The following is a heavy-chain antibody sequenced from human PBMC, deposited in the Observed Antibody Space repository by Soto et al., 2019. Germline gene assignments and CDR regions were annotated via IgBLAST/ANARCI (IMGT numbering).Heavy chain of an antibody. Sequence: SVKASCKASGGTFRSYTISWVRQAPGQGLEWMGRIIPILGIANYAQKFQGRVTITADKSTSTAYMELSSLRSEDTAVYYCATGYDYIWGSYRRGYWYFDLWGRGTLVTVSS. CDR3: ATGYDYIWGSYRRGYWYFDL. CDR2: IIPILGIA. J-gene: IGHJ2*01. V-gene: IGHV1-69*02. CDR1: GGTFRSYT. D-gene: IGHD3-16*02.